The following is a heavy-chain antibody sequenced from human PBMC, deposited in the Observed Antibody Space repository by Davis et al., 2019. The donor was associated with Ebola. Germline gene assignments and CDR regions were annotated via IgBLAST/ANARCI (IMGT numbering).Heavy chain of an antibody. Sequence: SETLSLTCTVTGGSISSGDYYWSWIRQVPGKGLEWVGYIYYTGTTFYHPPLKNRITMSIDTSTNQFSLKLSSVTAADAAVYYCARENRSVASTPWPFDYWGQGILVTVSS. CDR2: IYYTGTT. J-gene: IGHJ4*02. V-gene: IGHV4-30-4*01. CDR3: ARENRSVASTPWPFDY. CDR1: GGSISSGDYY. D-gene: IGHD5-12*01.